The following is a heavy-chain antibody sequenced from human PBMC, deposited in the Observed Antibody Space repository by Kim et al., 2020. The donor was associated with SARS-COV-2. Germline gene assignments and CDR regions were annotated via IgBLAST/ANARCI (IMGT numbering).Heavy chain of an antibody. D-gene: IGHD3-9*01. CDR2: IKSKTDGGTT. Sequence: GGSLRLSCAASGFTFSNAWMSWVRQAPGKGLEWVGRIKSKTDGGTTDYAAPVKGRFTISRDDSKNTLYLQMNSLKTEDTAVYYCTTDLFTYYDILTGQNYGMDVWGQGTTVTVSS. J-gene: IGHJ6*02. CDR3: TTDLFTYYDILTGQNYGMDV. V-gene: IGHV3-15*01. CDR1: GFTFSNAW.